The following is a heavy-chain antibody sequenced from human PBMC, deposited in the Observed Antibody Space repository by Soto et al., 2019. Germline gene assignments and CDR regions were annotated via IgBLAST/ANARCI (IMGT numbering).Heavy chain of an antibody. CDR1: GGPFISYA. D-gene: IGHD6-13*01. CDR2: IIPIFGTA. V-gene: IGHV1-69*01. J-gene: IGHJ4*02. CDR3: AFTFNIAAAYFDY. Sequence: SVKVSCNASGGPFISYAISWVRRSPGQGLEWMGGIIPIFGTANYAQKFQGRVTITADESTSTAYMELSSLRSEDTAVYYCAFTFNIAAAYFDYWGQGTLVTVSS.